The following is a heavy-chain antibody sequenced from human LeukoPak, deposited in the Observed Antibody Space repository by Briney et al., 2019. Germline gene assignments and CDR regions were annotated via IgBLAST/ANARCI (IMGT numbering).Heavy chain of an antibody. J-gene: IGHJ4*02. CDR1: GGSISSSSYY. D-gene: IGHD3-10*01. Sequence: SETLSLTCTVSGGSISSSSYYWGWIRQPPGKGLEWIGSIYYSGSTYYNPSLKSRVTISVDTSKNQFSLKLSSVTAADTAVYYCARDDYGSGSYVWGQGTLVTVSS. CDR2: IYYSGST. V-gene: IGHV4-39*07. CDR3: ARDDYGSGSYV.